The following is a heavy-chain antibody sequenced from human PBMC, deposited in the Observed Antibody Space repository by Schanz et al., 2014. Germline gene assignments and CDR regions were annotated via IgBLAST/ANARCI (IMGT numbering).Heavy chain of an antibody. CDR2: MSYDGSIK. V-gene: IGHV3-30*18. CDR1: GFTFSSYG. J-gene: IGHJ4*02. Sequence: QVQLVESGGGVVQPGRFLRLSCAASGFTFSSYGMHWVRQAPGKGLEWVAAMSYDGSIKYYGDSVKGRFTISRDNSKNTLYLHMNTLRSEDTAVYYCAKDSTHIDIVLVPTAIDYWGQGTLVTVSS. CDR3: AKDSTHIDIVLVPTAIDY. D-gene: IGHD2-2*01.